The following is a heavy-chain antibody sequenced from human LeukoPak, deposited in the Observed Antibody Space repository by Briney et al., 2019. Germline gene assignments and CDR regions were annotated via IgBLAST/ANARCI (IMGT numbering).Heavy chain of an antibody. CDR1: GGSISSGGYY. J-gene: IGHJ3*02. D-gene: IGHD3-16*02. V-gene: IGHV4-31*03. CDR2: IYYSGST. Sequence: SQTLSLTCTVSGGSISSGGYYWSWIRQHPGKGLEWIGYIYYSGSTYYNPSLKSRVTISVDTSKNQFSLKLSSVTAADTAVYYCARTWGVIVSAFDIWGQGTMVTVSS. CDR3: ARTWGVIVSAFDI.